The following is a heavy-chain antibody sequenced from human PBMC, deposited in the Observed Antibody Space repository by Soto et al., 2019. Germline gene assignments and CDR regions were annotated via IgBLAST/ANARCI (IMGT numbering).Heavy chain of an antibody. Sequence: GGSLRLSCAASGFTFSSYSMNWVRQAPGKGLEWVSYISSSSSTIYYADSVKGRFTISRDNAKNSLYLQMNSLRDEDTAVYYCARDLELSEITGTNPRGHDYWGQGTLVTVSS. CDR3: ARDLELSEITGTNPRGHDY. J-gene: IGHJ4*02. CDR2: ISSSSSTI. D-gene: IGHD1-20*01. V-gene: IGHV3-48*02. CDR1: GFTFSSYS.